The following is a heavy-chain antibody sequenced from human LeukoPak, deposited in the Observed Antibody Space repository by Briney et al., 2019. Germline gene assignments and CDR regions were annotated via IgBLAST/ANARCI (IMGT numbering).Heavy chain of an antibody. J-gene: IGHJ6*03. CDR3: ARDQGHYDFWSGSLYYYYYMDV. CDR2: IKQDGSEK. V-gene: IGHV3-7*01. CDR1: GFTFSSYW. D-gene: IGHD3-3*01. Sequence: PGGSLRLSCAASGFTFSSYWMSWVRQAPGKGLEWVANIKQDGSEKYYVDSVKGRFTISRDNAKNSLYLQMNSLRAEDTAVYYCARDQGHYDFWSGSLYYYYYMDVWGKGTTVTVSS.